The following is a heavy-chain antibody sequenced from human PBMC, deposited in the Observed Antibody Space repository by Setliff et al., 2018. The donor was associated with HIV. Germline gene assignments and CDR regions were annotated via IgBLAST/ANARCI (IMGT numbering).Heavy chain of an antibody. J-gene: IGHJ4*02. CDR2: INDSGST. V-gene: IGHV4-38-2*01. Sequence: SETLSLTCAVSGYSISSGYYWGWIRQPPGKGLEWIGEINDSGSTNYSPSLKSRVTISVDASRNQFSLRLSSVTAADTAVYYCTRHWRGGLDYWGQGTLVTVS. CDR3: TRHWRGGLDY. CDR1: GYSISSGYY. D-gene: IGHD1-1*01.